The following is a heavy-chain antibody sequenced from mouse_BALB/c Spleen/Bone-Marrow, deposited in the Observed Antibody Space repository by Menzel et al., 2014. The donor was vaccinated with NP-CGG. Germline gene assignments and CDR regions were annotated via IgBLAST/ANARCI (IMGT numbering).Heavy chain of an antibody. Sequence: QVHVKQSGPELVKPGALVKISCRASGYTFTSYDINWVKQRSGQGLEWIGWIYPGDGSTNYNEKFKGKATLTADNSSSTAYMQLSSLTSENSAVYFCARWNYGSRRGFDYWGQGTTLTVSS. V-gene: IGHV1S56*01. CDR3: ARWNYGSRRGFDY. D-gene: IGHD1-1*01. CDR1: GYTFTSYD. CDR2: IYPGDGST. J-gene: IGHJ2*01.